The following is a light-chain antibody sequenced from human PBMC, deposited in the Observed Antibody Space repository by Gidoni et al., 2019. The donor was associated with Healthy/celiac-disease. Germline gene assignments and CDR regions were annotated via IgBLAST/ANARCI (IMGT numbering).Light chain of an antibody. Sequence: DIQMTQSPYTLSASVGDRVTITCRASQSISSCLAWYQQKPGKGPKLMIDKASSLESGVPSRFSGSGSGTEFTLTISSLQPDDFATYYCQQYNSYSWTFGQGTKVEIK. CDR2: KAS. CDR3: QQYNSYSWT. J-gene: IGKJ1*01. CDR1: QSISSC. V-gene: IGKV1-5*03.